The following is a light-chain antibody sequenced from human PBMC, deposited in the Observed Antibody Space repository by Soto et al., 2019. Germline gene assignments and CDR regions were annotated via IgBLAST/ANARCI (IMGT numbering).Light chain of an antibody. J-gene: IGLJ3*02. Sequence: QSALTQPRSVSGSPGQSVSISCTGTSSDVGGYNYVSWYQQHPGKAPKLMIYEVNKRPSGVPDRFSGSKSANTASLTVSGLQAEDEADYYCSSYAGSNNLRMFGGGTKLTVL. CDR3: SSYAGSNNLRM. CDR2: EVN. V-gene: IGLV2-8*01. CDR1: SSDVGGYNY.